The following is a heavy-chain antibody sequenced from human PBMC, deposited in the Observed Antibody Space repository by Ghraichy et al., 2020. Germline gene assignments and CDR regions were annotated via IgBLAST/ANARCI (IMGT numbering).Heavy chain of an antibody. CDR2: ISGSGSST. D-gene: IGHD6-13*01. CDR3: AKALYSSSC. J-gene: IGHJ4*02. Sequence: GGSLRLSCAAAGFTFSSYGMSWVRQAPGKGLEWLSAISGSGSSTYHADSAKGRFTISRDNSKNTLYLKMNSLRVDDTAVYYCAKALYSSSCWGQGTLVTVSS. V-gene: IGHV3-23*01. CDR1: GFTFSSYG.